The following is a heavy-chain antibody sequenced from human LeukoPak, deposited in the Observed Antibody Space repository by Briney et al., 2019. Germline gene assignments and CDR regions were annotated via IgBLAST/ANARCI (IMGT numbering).Heavy chain of an antibody. CDR3: ARMEVWGSYGLSYWYYFDY. J-gene: IGHJ4*02. Sequence: PSETLSLTCTVSGVSISSDYWGWIRQAPGKGPEWIGWVYHSGTTNYNPSLKSRVTISIDSSRNQFSLNLNSVTAADTAVYYCARMEVWGSYGLSYWYYFDYWGQGTLVTVSP. CDR2: VYHSGTT. D-gene: IGHD5-18*01. CDR1: GVSISSDY. V-gene: IGHV4-4*08.